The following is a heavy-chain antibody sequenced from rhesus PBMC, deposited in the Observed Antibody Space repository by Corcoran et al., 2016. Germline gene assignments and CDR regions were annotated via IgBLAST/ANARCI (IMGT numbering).Heavy chain of an antibody. J-gene: IGHJ4*01. V-gene: IGHV4-147*01. CDR2: MYGGCGSA. Sequence: QVQLQESGPGLVKPSETLPLTCAVSGVSISYTYWLWLRHPPVKGLEWIGYMYGGCGSASYNPSIKIRVTMSKDTSKNQFSLKLSSVTAADTAVYYCARGGTLFDYWGQGVMVTVSS. CDR1: GVSISYTY. CDR3: ARGGTLFDY.